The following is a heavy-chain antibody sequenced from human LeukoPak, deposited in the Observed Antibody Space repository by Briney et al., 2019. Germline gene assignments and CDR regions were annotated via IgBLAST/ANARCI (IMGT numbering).Heavy chain of an antibody. Sequence: SETLSLTCTVSGGSISSGSYYWSWIRQPAGKGLEWIGRIYTSGSTNYNPSLKSRVTISADTSKNQFSLKLSSVTAADTAVYYCARGVYSSSWDYWGQGTLVTVSS. D-gene: IGHD6-13*01. J-gene: IGHJ4*02. V-gene: IGHV4-61*02. CDR3: ARGVYSSSWDY. CDR1: GGSISSGSYY. CDR2: IYTSGST.